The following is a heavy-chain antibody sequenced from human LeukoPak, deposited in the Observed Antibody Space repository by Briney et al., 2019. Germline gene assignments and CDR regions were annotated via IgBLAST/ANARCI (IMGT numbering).Heavy chain of an antibody. D-gene: IGHD4-17*01. CDR3: ARGASGVYTVTTSWFDP. J-gene: IGHJ5*02. CDR2: INPNSGGT. V-gene: IGHV1-2*02. CDR1: GYTFTGYY. Sequence: GASVKVSCKASGYTFTGYYMHWVRQAPGQGLEWMGWINPNSGGTNYAQRFQGRVTRTRDTSISTAYMELSRLRSDDTAVYYCARGASGVYTVTTSWFDPWGQGTLVTVSS.